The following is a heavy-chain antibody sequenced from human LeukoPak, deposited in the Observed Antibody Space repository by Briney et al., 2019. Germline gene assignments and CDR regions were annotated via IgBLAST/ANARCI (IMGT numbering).Heavy chain of an antibody. CDR1: GYTFTSYG. CDR3: ARSSPYYYYDYGMDV. CDR2: ISAYNGNT. Sequence: GASVNVSCKASGYTFTSYGISRVRQAPGQGREWMGSISAYNGNTNYAQKLQDRVTMTTDTFTSTAYLELRSLRSDDTAVYYCARSSPYYYYDYGMDVWGQGTTVTVSS. J-gene: IGHJ6*02. V-gene: IGHV1-18*01. D-gene: IGHD6-6*01.